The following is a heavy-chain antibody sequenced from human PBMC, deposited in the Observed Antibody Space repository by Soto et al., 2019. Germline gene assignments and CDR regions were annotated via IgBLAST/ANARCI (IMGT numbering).Heavy chain of an antibody. V-gene: IGHV4-34*01. CDR1: VGSFSGYY. CDR3: ARESDSGYDYDY. J-gene: IGHJ4*02. D-gene: IGHD5-12*01. Sequence: PSETLSLTCAFYVGSFSGYYWSWIRQPPGKGLEWIGEINHSGSTNYNPSLKSRVTISVDTSKNQFSLKLSSVTAADTAVYYCARESDSGYDYDYWGQGTLVIVSS. CDR2: INHSGST.